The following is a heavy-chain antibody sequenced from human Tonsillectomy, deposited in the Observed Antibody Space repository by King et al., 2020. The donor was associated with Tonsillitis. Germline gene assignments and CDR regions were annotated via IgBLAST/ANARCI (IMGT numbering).Heavy chain of an antibody. CDR3: TSHNYDVLTGYYLDH. D-gene: IGHD3/OR15-3a*01. V-gene: IGHV3-30-3*01. Sequence: VQLVESGGGVVQPGRSLRLSCVASGFTFSNYAMHWVRQAPGKGLEWVAVIAYDESKEYYADSVKGRFTISRDNSRNTLFLQMNILRTEDTAVYYCTSHNYDVLTGYYLDHWGRGTLVTVSS. CDR2: IAYDESKE. J-gene: IGHJ4*01. CDR1: GFTFSNYA.